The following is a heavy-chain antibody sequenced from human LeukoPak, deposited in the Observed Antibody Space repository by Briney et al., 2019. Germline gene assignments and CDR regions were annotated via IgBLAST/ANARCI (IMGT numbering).Heavy chain of an antibody. V-gene: IGHV3-30*18. CDR3: AKESNPQNSGWYFDV. D-gene: IGHD1-26*01. CDR2: ISFDGSAR. Sequence: PGGSLRLSCAAAGFTFSSHGTQWVRQAPGRGLEWVAVISFDGSARHYADAVEGRFTLSRDNPGDTLYLQMNSLRAEETAVYYCAKESNPQNSGWYFDVWGRGTLVTVSS. CDR1: GFTFSSHG. J-gene: IGHJ2*01.